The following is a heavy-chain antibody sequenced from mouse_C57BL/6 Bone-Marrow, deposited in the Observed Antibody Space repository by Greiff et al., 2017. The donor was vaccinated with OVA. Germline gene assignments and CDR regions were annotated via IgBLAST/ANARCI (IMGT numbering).Heavy chain of an antibody. CDR1: GYTFTSYW. V-gene: IGHV1-50*01. J-gene: IGHJ3*01. Sequence: QVQLQQPGAELVKPGASVKLSCKASGYTFTSYWMQWVKQRPGQGLEWIGEIDPSDSYTNYNQKFKSKATLTVDTSSSTAYMQLSSLTSEDSAVYYCARTVPYRGFAYWGQGTLVTVSA. CDR3: ARTVPYRGFAY. CDR2: IDPSDSYT. D-gene: IGHD1-1*01.